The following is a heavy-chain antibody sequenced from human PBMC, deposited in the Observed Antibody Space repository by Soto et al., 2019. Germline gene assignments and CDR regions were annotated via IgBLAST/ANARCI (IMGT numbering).Heavy chain of an antibody. CDR2: IYSGGST. Sequence: HLGGSLRLSCAASGFTVSSNYMSWVRQAPGKGLEWVSVIYSGGSTYYADSVKGRFTISRDNSKNTLYLQMNSLRAEDTAVYYCARGSYYDFWSGYQPAYYFDYWGQGTLVTVSS. CDR3: ARGSYYDFWSGYQPAYYFDY. CDR1: GFTVSSNY. J-gene: IGHJ4*02. V-gene: IGHV3-53*01. D-gene: IGHD3-3*01.